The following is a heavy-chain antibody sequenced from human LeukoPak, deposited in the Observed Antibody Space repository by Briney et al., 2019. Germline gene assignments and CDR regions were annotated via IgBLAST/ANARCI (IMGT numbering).Heavy chain of an antibody. D-gene: IGHD2-15*01. CDR3: AKGYEYCSGGSCYYYYYYYMDV. J-gene: IGHJ6*03. V-gene: IGHV3-33*06. Sequence: GGSLRLSCAASGFTFSSYGMHWVCQAPGKGLEWVAVIWYDGSNKYYADSVKGRFTISRDNSKNTLYLQMNSLRAEDTAVYYCAKGYEYCSGGSCYYYYYYYMDVWGKGTTVTVSS. CDR1: GFTFSSYG. CDR2: IWYDGSNK.